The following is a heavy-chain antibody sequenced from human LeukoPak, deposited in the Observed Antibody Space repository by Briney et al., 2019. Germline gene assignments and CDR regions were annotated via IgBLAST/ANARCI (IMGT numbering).Heavy chain of an antibody. CDR2: TYYRSKWYN. CDR3: ARDLRGAAAGLYWYFDL. Sequence: SQTLSLTCAIFGDSVSSNSAAWNWIRQSPSRGLEWLGRTYYRSKWYNDYAVSVKSRITINPDTSKNQFSLQLNSVTPEDTAVYYCARDLRGAAAGLYWYFDLWGRGTLVTASS. J-gene: IGHJ2*01. D-gene: IGHD6-13*01. CDR1: GDSVSSNSAA. V-gene: IGHV6-1*01.